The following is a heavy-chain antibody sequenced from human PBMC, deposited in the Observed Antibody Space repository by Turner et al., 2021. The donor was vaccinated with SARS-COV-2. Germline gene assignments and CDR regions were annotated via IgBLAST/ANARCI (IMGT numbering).Heavy chain of an antibody. J-gene: IGHJ4*02. V-gene: IGHV3-53*04. CDR3: ARETWGRDPGY. D-gene: IGHD3-16*01. CDR2: IYSGGST. CDR1: GFTVSSNY. Sequence: EVQLVESGGGLVQAGGSLGLSCAASGFTVSSNYRSRVRQAPGKGLDWVSGIYSGGSTYYADSVKGRFTISRHNSKNTLYLKMNSLRAEDTAVYYCARETWGRDPGYWGQGTLVTVSS.